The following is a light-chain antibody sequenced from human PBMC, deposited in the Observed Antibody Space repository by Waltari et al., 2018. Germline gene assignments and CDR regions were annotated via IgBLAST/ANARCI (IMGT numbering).Light chain of an antibody. CDR2: NNN. CDR1: HTAVGATP. J-gene: IGLJ3*02. Sequence: QSVLTQPPSASGAPGQGVTISCSESHTAVGATPVSWYQQLPGTATKLLIRNNNRRPSGVPKRFSGSKSGTSASLAIRGLQSEDEAYYYCASWDDTLNGPVFGGGTKLTVL. CDR3: ASWDDTLNGPV. V-gene: IGLV1-44*01.